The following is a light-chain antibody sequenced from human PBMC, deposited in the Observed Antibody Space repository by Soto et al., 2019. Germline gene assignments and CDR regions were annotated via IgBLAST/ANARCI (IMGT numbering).Light chain of an antibody. CDR2: EVS. J-gene: IGLJ1*01. Sequence: QSVLTQPASVSGSPGQSITISCTGYIHYDFVSCYRQHPGTAPKLVTYEVSNRPSGTSDRFSGSKSGHTASLTISGLQTEDEAVYYCGSYTSSSNYVFGTGTKVTVL. CDR1: IHYDF. V-gene: IGLV2-14*01. CDR3: GSYTSSSNYV.